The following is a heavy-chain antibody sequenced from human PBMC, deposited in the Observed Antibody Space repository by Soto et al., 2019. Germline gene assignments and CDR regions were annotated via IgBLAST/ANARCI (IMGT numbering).Heavy chain of an antibody. J-gene: IGHJ3*02. D-gene: IGHD1-26*01. CDR1: GGSVSSGSYY. V-gene: IGHV4-61*01. CDR2: IYYSGST. CDR3: ASDPGWVGATEEMIPFDI. Sequence: QVQLQESGPGLVKPSETLSLTCTVSGGSVSSGSYYWSWIRQPPGKGLEWIGYIYYSGSTNYNPSLKSRVTISVDTSKNQFSLMLSSVTAADTAVYYCASDPGWVGATEEMIPFDIWGQGTMVTVSS.